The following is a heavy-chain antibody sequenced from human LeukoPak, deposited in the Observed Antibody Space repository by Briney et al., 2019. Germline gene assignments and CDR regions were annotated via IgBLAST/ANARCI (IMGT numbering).Heavy chain of an antibody. CDR3: ARNGQQVRYFQH. V-gene: IGHV1-8*01. CDR2: MNPNSGNT. CDR1: GYTFTNYD. Sequence: ASVKVSCKASGYTFTNYDINWVRQATGQGLEWMGWMNPNSGNTNYAQKFQGRVTMTRNTSISTAYMELSSLRSEDTAVYYCARNGQQVRYFQHWGQGTLVTVSS. J-gene: IGHJ1*01. D-gene: IGHD6-13*01.